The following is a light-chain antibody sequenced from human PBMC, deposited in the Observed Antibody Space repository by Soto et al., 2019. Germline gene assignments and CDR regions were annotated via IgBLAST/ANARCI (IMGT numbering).Light chain of an antibody. Sequence: ESVLTQSPGTLSLSPGERATLSCRASQSVSNSYLAWYQQKPGQAPRLLIYGATSRATGIPDRFSGSGSGTDFTLTISRLEPEEFAVYYCQQYGSSFTFGPGTKVDLK. CDR1: QSVSNSY. CDR2: GAT. CDR3: QQYGSSFT. V-gene: IGKV3-20*01. J-gene: IGKJ3*01.